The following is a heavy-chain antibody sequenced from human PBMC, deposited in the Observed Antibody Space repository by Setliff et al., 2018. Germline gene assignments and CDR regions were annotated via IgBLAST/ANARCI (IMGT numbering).Heavy chain of an antibody. CDR1: GFTFSDHY. CDR3: ARPLAAGELSGAFDI. Sequence: GGSLRLSCAASGFTFSDHYMDWVRQVPGKGLEWIGRITNKVKGYTTEYAASVRGRFTISRDNAKNSLCLQMNSLRAEDTAVYYCARPLAAGELSGAFDIWGQGTMVTVSS. J-gene: IGHJ3*02. V-gene: IGHV3-72*01. CDR2: ITNKVKGYTT. D-gene: IGHD6-13*01.